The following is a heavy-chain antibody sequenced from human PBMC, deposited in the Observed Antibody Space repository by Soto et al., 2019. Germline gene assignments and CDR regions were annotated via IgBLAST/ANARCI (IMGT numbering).Heavy chain of an antibody. Sequence: GGSLRLSCAASGFSFSDYYMSWIRQAPGKGLEWVSYIDFTSNSIYYADSVKGRFTIPRANAKNSLYLQMNSLRAEDTAVYYCARDIEPPGLFFDYWGQGTLVTVSS. J-gene: IGHJ4*02. V-gene: IGHV3-11*01. CDR3: ARDIEPPGLFFDY. D-gene: IGHD6-13*01. CDR2: IDFTSNSI. CDR1: GFSFSDYY.